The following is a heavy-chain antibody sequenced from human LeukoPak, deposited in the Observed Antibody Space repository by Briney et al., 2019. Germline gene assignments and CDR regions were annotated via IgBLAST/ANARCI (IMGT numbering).Heavy chain of an antibody. D-gene: IGHD2-2*01. CDR1: GYSFATNW. CDR3: ARLPLSRGYFDY. Sequence: GESLKISCKGSGYSFATNWIAWVRQMPGKGLEWMGIIYPGDSDIRYSPSFQGQVTISADKSIRTAFLQWSSLEASDTGMYFCARLPLSRGYFDYWGQGTLVAVSS. V-gene: IGHV5-51*01. J-gene: IGHJ4*02. CDR2: IYPGDSDI.